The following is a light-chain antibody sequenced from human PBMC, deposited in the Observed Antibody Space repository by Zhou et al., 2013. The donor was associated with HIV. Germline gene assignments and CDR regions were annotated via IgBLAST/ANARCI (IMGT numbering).Light chain of an antibody. J-gene: IGKJ5*01. V-gene: IGKV1-39*01. Sequence: DIQMTQSPSSLSASVGDRVTITCRASQSISRYLNWYQQKPGKAPKLLIYDASSVQSGVPSRFTGSGSGTDFTLTISSLQPEDFATYYCQQSDSVPITFGQGTRLNIK. CDR3: QQSDSVPIT. CDR1: QSISRY. CDR2: DAS.